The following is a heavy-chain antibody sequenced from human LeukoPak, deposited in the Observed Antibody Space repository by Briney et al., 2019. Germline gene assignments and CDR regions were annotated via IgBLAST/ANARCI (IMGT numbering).Heavy chain of an antibody. CDR1: GFTVSSNY. CDR2: IDTGGTA. D-gene: IGHD2-2*01. J-gene: IGHJ4*02. CDR3: ARSTDY. Sequence: AGGSLRLSCSASGFTVSSNYMSWVRQAPGKGLEWVSVIDTGGTAYDADSVKGRFTISRDNSKNTLYLQMNSLRVEDTAVYYCARSTDYWGQGTLVTVSS. V-gene: IGHV3-53*01.